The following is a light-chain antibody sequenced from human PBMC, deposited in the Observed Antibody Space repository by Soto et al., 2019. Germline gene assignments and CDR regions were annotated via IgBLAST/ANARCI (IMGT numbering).Light chain of an antibody. V-gene: IGKV2-28*01. CDR3: MQTLQTPLT. CDR2: LGS. CDR1: QSLLHSSGHNC. J-gene: IGKJ4*01. Sequence: IVMTQSPLSLPVTPGEPASISCRSSQSLLHSSGHNCLDWYLQKPGQSPQLLIYLGSNRASGVPDRFSGSGSGTDFTLKISRVEAEDVGLYYCMQTLQTPLTFGGGTKVEIQ.